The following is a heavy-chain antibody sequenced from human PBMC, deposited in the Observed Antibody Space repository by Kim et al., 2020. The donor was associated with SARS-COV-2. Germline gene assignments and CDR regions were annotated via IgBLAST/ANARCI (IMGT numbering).Heavy chain of an antibody. V-gene: IGHV3-30*18. D-gene: IGHD6-6*01. CDR1: GFTFSSYG. CDR3: AKDRPPYSSSGGRGMDV. Sequence: GGSLRLSCAASGFTFSSYGMHWVRQAPGKGLEWVAVISYDGSNKYYADSVKGRFTISRDNSKNTLYLQMSSLRAEDTAVYYCAKDRPPYSSSGGRGMDVWGQGTTVTVSS. CDR2: ISYDGSNK. J-gene: IGHJ6*02.